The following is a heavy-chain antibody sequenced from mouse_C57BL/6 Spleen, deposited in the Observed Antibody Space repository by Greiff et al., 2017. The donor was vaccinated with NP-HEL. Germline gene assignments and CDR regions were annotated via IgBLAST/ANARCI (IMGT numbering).Heavy chain of an antibody. Sequence: EVQLVESEGGLVQPGSSMKLSCTASGFTFSDYYMAWVRQVPEKGLEWVANINYDGSSTYYLDSLKSRFIISRDNAKNILYLQMSSLKSEDTATYYCARGGLGRYYFDYWGQGTTLTVSS. CDR1: GFTFSDYY. CDR3: ARGGLGRYYFDY. CDR2: INYDGSST. J-gene: IGHJ2*01. D-gene: IGHD4-1*01. V-gene: IGHV5-16*01.